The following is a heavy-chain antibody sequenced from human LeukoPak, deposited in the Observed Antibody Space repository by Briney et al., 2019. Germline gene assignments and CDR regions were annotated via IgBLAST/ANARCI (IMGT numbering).Heavy chain of an antibody. CDR1: GFTFRDYY. V-gene: IGHV3-11*01. J-gene: IGHJ5*02. CDR2: ISNSGSTI. Sequence: GGSLRLSCAASGFTFRDYYMSWIRQAPGKGLEWVSYISNSGSTIYYADSVKGRFSISRENAKNSLYLQMNSLRADDTAVYYCARSDYGDQGWFDPWGQGTLVTVSS. D-gene: IGHD4-17*01. CDR3: ARSDYGDQGWFDP.